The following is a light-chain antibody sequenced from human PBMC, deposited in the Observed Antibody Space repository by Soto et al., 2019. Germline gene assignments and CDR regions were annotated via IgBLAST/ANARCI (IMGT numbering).Light chain of an antibody. CDR2: CAS. J-gene: IGKJ5*01. Sequence: MAMTQSPATLALPPGHSAALSCRATQSVSSNFACYQQKTGQAPRLLIYCASTRAHGSPARFSGSGSGTEFTLTIISRQSEDFAVSYCQQYNNWPPITFGQGTRLEIK. V-gene: IGKV3-15*01. CDR1: QSVSSN. CDR3: QQYNNWPPIT.